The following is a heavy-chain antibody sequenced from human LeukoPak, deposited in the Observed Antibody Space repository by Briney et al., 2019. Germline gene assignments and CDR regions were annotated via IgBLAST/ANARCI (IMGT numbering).Heavy chain of an antibody. Sequence: SETLSLTCAVYGGSFSGYYWNWIRQPPGKGLERIGEINHSGSTNYNPSLNSRVTISVDTSKNQFSLKLSSVTAADTAVYYCARVSTQGSDYYYGMDVWGQGTTVTVSS. CDR1: GGSFSGYY. D-gene: IGHD2/OR15-2a*01. V-gene: IGHV4-34*01. CDR2: INHSGST. CDR3: ARVSTQGSDYYYGMDV. J-gene: IGHJ6*02.